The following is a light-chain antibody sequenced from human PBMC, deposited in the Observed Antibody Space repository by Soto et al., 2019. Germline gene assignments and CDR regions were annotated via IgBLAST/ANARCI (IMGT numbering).Light chain of an antibody. Sequence: IVMTQSPLSLPVTPGEPASISCRSSQSLLHSIGYNYLDWYLQKPGQSPQLLIYLGANRASGVSDRFSGSGSGTDFTLKSNRVEAEDVGVYYCMQALQTPVTFGQGTRLEI. J-gene: IGKJ5*01. V-gene: IGKV2-28*01. CDR1: QSLLHSIGYNY. CDR3: MQALQTPVT. CDR2: LGA.